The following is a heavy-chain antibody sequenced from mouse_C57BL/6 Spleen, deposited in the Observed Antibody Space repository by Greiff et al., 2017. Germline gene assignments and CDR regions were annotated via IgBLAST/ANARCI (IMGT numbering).Heavy chain of an antibody. CDR3: ASPLYYGSSPAWFAY. V-gene: IGHV3-6*01. CDR1: GYSITSGYY. J-gene: IGHJ3*01. D-gene: IGHD1-1*01. CDR2: ISYDGSN. Sequence: EVKVEESGPGLVKPSQSLSLTCSVTGYSITSGYYWNWIRQFPGNKLEWMGYISYDGSNNYNPSLKNRISITRDTSKNQFFLKLNSVTTEDTATYYCASPLYYGSSPAWFAYWGQGTLVTVSA.